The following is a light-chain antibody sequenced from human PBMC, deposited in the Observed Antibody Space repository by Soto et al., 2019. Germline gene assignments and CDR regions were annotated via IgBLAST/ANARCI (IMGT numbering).Light chain of an antibody. CDR1: QSVLYSSNNKNY. Sequence: DIVMTQSPDSLAVSLGERATINCKSSQSVLYSSNNKNYLAWYQQKPGQPPNLVIYWASTRESGVPDRFSGGGSGTDFTLTISSLQAEDVAVYYCQQYYSMPPTFGQGTKVGIK. J-gene: IGKJ1*01. V-gene: IGKV4-1*01. CDR2: WAS. CDR3: QQYYSMPPT.